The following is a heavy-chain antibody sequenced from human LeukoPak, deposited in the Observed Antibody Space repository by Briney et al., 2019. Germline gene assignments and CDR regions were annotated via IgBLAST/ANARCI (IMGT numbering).Heavy chain of an antibody. CDR3: ARESSWYDSSGYYWGSLDY. CDR1: GGSISSYY. Sequence: PSETLSLTCTVSGGSISSYYWSLIRQPAGKGLEWIGRIYTSGSTNYNPSLKSRVTMSVDTSENQFSLKLSSVTAADTAVYYCARESSWYDSSGYYWGSLDYWGQGTLVTVSS. CDR2: IYTSGST. D-gene: IGHD3-22*01. J-gene: IGHJ4*02. V-gene: IGHV4-4*07.